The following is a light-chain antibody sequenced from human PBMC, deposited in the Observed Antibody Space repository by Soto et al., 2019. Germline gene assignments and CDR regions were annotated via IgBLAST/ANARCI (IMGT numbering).Light chain of an antibody. CDR2: GAS. Sequence: EIVLTQSPGTLSLSPGERATLSCRASQSVSSSYLAWYQQKPGQAPRLLIYGASSRATGIPDRFSGSGSGPAFALTISRLEPEDFAVYYFQQYGSSPWTFVQGTKVEIK. V-gene: IGKV3-20*01. J-gene: IGKJ1*01. CDR1: QSVSSSY. CDR3: QQYGSSPWT.